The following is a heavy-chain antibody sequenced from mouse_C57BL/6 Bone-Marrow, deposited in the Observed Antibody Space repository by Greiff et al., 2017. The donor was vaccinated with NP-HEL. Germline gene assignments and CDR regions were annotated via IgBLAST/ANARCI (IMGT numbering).Heavy chain of an antibody. CDR3: ASGNYLAWFAY. CDR1: GYAFTNYL. J-gene: IGHJ3*01. V-gene: IGHV1-54*01. D-gene: IGHD2-1*01. Sequence: QVQLQQSVAELVRPGTSVKVSCKASGYAFTNYLIEWVKQRPGQGLEWIGVINPGSGGTNYNEKFKGKATLTADKSSSTAYMQLSSLTSEDSAVYFCASGNYLAWFAYWGQGTLVTVSA. CDR2: INPGSGGT.